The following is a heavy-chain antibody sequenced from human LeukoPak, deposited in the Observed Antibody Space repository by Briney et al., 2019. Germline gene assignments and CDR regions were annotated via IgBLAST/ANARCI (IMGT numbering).Heavy chain of an antibody. CDR1: GYTFTSYG. D-gene: IGHD2-21*02. Sequence: ASVKVSCKASGYTFTSYGISWVRQAPGQGLEWMGWISAYNGNTNYAQKLQGRVTMTTDTSTSTAYMELRSLRSDDTAVYYCASSRAYCGGDCYPDPFDYWGQGTLVTVSS. J-gene: IGHJ4*02. V-gene: IGHV1-18*01. CDR2: ISAYNGNT. CDR3: ASSRAYCGGDCYPDPFDY.